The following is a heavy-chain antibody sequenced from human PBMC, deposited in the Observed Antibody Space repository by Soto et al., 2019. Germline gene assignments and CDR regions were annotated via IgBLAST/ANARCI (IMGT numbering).Heavy chain of an antibody. Sequence: SETLSLTCAVNSGSFSGYQWNWIRQSPGKGLEWIGEINDSGATNYNPSLKSRVTMSVDTSKNQFSLKLSSVTAADTAVYYCAIGLEYYDSSDYYFSAIYY. CDR1: SGSFSGYQ. CDR2: INDSGAT. V-gene: IGHV4-34*01. CDR3: AIGLEYYDSSDYYFSAIYY. D-gene: IGHD3-22*01. J-gene: IGHJ6*01.